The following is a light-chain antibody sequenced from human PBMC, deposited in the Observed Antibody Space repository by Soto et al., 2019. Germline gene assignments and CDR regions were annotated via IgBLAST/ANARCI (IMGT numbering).Light chain of an antibody. V-gene: IGKV3-15*01. CDR3: QQYGSSLYT. J-gene: IGKJ2*01. CDR1: QSVSTN. Sequence: EIVMTQSPTTLSVSPGERATLSCRASQSVSTNLAWYQQKPGQVPSLLIYGASTRASGIPARFSGSGSGTDFTLTISRLEPEDLAVYYCQQYGSSLYTFGQGTKVDIK. CDR2: GAS.